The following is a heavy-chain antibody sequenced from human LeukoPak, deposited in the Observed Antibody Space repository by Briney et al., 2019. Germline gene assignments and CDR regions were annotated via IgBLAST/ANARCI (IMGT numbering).Heavy chain of an antibody. CDR2: ISYDGSNK. CDR1: GFTFSSYG. V-gene: IGHV3-30*18. D-gene: IGHD2-2*01. CDR3: AKDSGWVVVVPAAIDY. Sequence: GRSLRLSCAASGFTFSSYGMHWVRQAPGKGLEWVAVISYDGSNKYYADSVKGRFTISRDNSKNTLYLQMHSLSAEDTAVYYCAKDSGWVVVVPAAIDYWGQGTLVTVSS. J-gene: IGHJ4*02.